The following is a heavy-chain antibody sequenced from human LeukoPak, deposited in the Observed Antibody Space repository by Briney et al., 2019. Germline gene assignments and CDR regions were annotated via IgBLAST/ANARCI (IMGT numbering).Heavy chain of an antibody. CDR1: GFTFSDYY. V-gene: IGHV3-11*06. J-gene: IGHJ4*02. CDR2: ISSRTSDT. CDR3: ARVGSSGSVDY. D-gene: IGHD7-27*01. Sequence: GGSLRLSCAASGFTFSDYYMSWIRQAPGKGLEWVSYISSRTSDTNYVDSVKGRFTVSRDNAKNSLYLQMNSLRAEDTAVYYCARVGSSGSVDYWGQGTLVTVSS.